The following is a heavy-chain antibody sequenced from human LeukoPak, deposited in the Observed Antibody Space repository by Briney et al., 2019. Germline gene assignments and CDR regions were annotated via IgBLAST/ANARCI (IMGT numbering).Heavy chain of an antibody. CDR1: GGAFNNYA. Sequence: GASVKVSCKTSGGAFNNYAITWLRQAPGQGLEWMGRIIPIVDRTDYAQRFQGRVTITADKFSSTAYMELSSLRSGDTAVYYCARPVRPNSNYDAFNIWGQGTMVTVSS. CDR3: ARPVRPNSNYDAFNI. CDR2: IIPIVDRT. J-gene: IGHJ3*02. V-gene: IGHV1-69*04. D-gene: IGHD6-13*01.